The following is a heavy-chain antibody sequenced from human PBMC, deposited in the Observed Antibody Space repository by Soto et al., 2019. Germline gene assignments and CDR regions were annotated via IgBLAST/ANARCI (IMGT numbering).Heavy chain of an antibody. CDR3: AKDTSPGVSASSSDY. V-gene: IGHV3-30*18. Sequence: QVQLGESGGGVVQPGRSLRLSCAASGFTFSSFGMHWVRQAPGKGLEWVALISYDGSDEYYRDSVKGRFTISRDNSKNTLFLQVNSLRPEDTAVYYCAKDTSPGVSASSSDYWGQGALVTVSS. CDR2: ISYDGSDE. J-gene: IGHJ4*02. D-gene: IGHD2-2*01. CDR1: GFTFSSFG.